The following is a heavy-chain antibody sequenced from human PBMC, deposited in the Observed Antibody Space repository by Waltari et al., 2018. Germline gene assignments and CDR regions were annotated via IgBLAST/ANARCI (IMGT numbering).Heavy chain of an antibody. Sequence: QVQLQQWGAGLLKPSETLYLTCAVYGGSFSGYYWSWIRQPPGKGLEWIGEINHSGSTNYNPSLKSRVTISVDTSKNQFSLKLSSVTAADTAVYYCARGRRIAARLAFDIWGQGTMVTVSS. CDR1: GGSFSGYY. CDR3: ARGRRIAARLAFDI. J-gene: IGHJ3*02. CDR2: INHSGST. D-gene: IGHD6-6*01. V-gene: IGHV4-34*01.